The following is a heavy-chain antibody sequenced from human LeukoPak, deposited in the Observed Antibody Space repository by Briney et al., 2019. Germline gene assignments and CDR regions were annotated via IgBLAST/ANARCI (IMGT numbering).Heavy chain of an antibody. CDR2: ISYDASNK. V-gene: IGHV3-30*03. D-gene: IGHD6-13*01. Sequence: GGSLRLSCAGSGPTFSTYGMHWVRQAPGKGLEWLAVISYDASNKYYADSVKGRFTISRDNSKNTVYLQMNSLRGEDTAAYYCVARSSWYYWGQGTLVTVSS. CDR1: GPTFSTYG. CDR3: VARSSWYY. J-gene: IGHJ4*02.